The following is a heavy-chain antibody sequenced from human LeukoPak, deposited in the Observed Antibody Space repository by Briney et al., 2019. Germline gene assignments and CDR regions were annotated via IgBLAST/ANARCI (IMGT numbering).Heavy chain of an antibody. CDR2: ISSSSSYI. J-gene: IGHJ4*02. CDR3: ARYGSRRGGSYDLDY. CDR1: GFTFSSYS. V-gene: IGHV3-21*01. Sequence: GGSLRLSCAASGFTFSSYSMNWVRQAPGKGLEWVSSISSSSSYIYYADSVKGRFTISRDNAKNSLYLQMNSLRAEDTAVYYCARYGSRRGGSYDLDYWGQGTLVTVSS. D-gene: IGHD1-26*01.